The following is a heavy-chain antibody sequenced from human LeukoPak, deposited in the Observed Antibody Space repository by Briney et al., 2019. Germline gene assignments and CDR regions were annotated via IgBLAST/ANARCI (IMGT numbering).Heavy chain of an antibody. CDR2: ISGSGGST. J-gene: IGHJ5*02. Sequence: GGSLRLSCAASGFTFSSYAMSWVRQAPGKGLEWVSAISGSGGSTYYADSVKGRFTISRDNSKNTLYLQMNSLRAEDTAVYYCAKDLGIVVVPAGSPGATFVPWGQGTLVTVSS. CDR1: GFTFSSYA. CDR3: AKDLGIVVVPAGSPGATFVP. D-gene: IGHD2-2*01. V-gene: IGHV3-23*01.